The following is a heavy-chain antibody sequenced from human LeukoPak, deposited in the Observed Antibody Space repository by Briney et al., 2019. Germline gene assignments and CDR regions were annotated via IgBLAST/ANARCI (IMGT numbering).Heavy chain of an antibody. Sequence: GSLRLSCAASGFAFSSYGMSWVRQAPGKGLEWVSGINWNGGRTGYADSVKGRFTISRDNAKSSLYLQMNSLRAEDTALYYCARNRGSGYYGTRELGYWGQGTLVTVSS. CDR1: GFAFSSYG. CDR2: INWNGGRT. CDR3: ARNRGSGYYGTRELGY. D-gene: IGHD3-22*01. J-gene: IGHJ4*02. V-gene: IGHV3-20*04.